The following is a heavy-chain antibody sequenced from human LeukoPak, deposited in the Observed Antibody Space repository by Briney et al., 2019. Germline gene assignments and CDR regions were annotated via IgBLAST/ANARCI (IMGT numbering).Heavy chain of an antibody. V-gene: IGHV3-30*02. CDR3: AKDFGHTVPAGWYFDL. J-gene: IGHJ2*01. CDR2: IRYDGSNK. Sequence: GGSLRLSCAASGFTFSSYGMHWVRQAPGKGLEWVAFIRYDGSNKYYADSVKGRFTISRDNSKNTLYLQMNSLRAEDTAVYYCAKDFGHTVPAGWYFDLWGRGTLVTVSS. CDR1: GFTFSSYG. D-gene: IGHD4-17*01.